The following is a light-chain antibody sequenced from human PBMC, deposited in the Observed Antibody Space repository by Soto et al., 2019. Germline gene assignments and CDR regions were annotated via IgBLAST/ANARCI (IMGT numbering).Light chain of an antibody. Sequence: DIQMTQSPSTLSASVGDRVTITCRASQSVSNWLAWYQQKPGKAPNLLIYKASNLESGVPSRFSGSGSGTEFTLTISSLQPDDFATYYRQQYHSYYTFGQGTKLEIK. CDR1: QSVSNW. J-gene: IGKJ2*01. CDR2: KAS. CDR3: QQYHSYYT. V-gene: IGKV1-5*03.